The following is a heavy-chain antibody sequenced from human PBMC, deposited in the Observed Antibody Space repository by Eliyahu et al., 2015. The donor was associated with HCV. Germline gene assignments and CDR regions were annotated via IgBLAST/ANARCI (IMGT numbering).Heavy chain of an antibody. J-gene: IGHJ4*02. CDR3: ATGPIWFRELLSPYFDY. CDR1: GFPFSXYG. V-gene: IGHV3-30*03. D-gene: IGHD3-10*01. CDR2: ISYDGSNK. Sequence: QVQLVESGGGVVQPGRSLRLSCAASGFPFSXYGMHWVRQAPGKGLEWVAVISYDGSNKYYADSVKGRFTISRDNSKNTLYLQMNSLRAEDTAVYYCATGPIWFRELLSPYFDYWGQGTLVTVSS.